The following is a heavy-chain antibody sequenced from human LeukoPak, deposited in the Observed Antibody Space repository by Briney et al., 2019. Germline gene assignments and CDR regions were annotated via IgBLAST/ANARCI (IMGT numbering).Heavy chain of an antibody. CDR3: AKDAAAAGSAYYFEY. Sequence: GGSLRLSCASSGFTFSSYAMSWVRQAPGKGLEWVSTIGGTGVRTYYADSVKGRFTISRDNSKNTLYLQMNSLRADDTAIYYCAKDAAAAGSAYYFEYWGQGTLVTVSS. D-gene: IGHD6-13*01. CDR2: IGGTGVRT. V-gene: IGHV3-23*01. J-gene: IGHJ4*02. CDR1: GFTFSSYA.